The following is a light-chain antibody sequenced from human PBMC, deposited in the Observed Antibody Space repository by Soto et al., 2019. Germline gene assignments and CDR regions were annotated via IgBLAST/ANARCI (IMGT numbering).Light chain of an antibody. Sequence: EIVMTQSPATLSVSPGERATLSCRASQSVGSNLAWYQQKPGQAPRLLIYGASTRATGIPARFSGSGSGTEFTLTISSLQSEDFAIYYCQQHNNWPPWTFGQGTKVEIK. V-gene: IGKV3-15*01. J-gene: IGKJ1*01. CDR2: GAS. CDR3: QQHNNWPPWT. CDR1: QSVGSN.